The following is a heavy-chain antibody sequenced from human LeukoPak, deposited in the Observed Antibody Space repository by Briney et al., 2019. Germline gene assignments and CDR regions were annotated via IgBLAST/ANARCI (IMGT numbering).Heavy chain of an antibody. J-gene: IGHJ4*02. CDR3: ARDLSVTHQDY. D-gene: IGHD1-14*01. V-gene: IGHV3-30-3*01. Sequence: GGSLRLSCAASGFTFSSYAMHWVRQAPGKGLEWVAVISYDGSNKYYADSVKGRFTISRDNSKNTLFLQMNSLRAEDTAVYYCARDLSVTHQDYWDQGTLVTVSS. CDR2: ISYDGSNK. CDR1: GFTFSSYA.